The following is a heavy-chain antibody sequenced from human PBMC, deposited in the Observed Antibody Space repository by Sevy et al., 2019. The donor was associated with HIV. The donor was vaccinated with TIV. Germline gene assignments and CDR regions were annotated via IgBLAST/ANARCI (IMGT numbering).Heavy chain of an antibody. J-gene: IGHJ4*02. CDR1: GFTFSSHA. D-gene: IGHD1-1*01. CDR2: VSGSGDGT. CDR3: TRLEMGTIRGHFDY. Sequence: RGSLRLSCAASGFTFSSHAMSWVRQAPGKGLEWVSVVSGSGDGTYYAASVKGRFTISRDNSKNTLYLQMSSLRAGDTAIYYCTRLEMGTIRGHFDYWGQGTLVTVSS. V-gene: IGHV3-23*01.